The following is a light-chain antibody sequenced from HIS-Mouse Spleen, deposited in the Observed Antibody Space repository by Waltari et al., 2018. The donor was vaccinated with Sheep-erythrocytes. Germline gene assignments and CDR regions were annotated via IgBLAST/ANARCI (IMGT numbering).Light chain of an antibody. J-gene: IGLJ1*01. V-gene: IGLV2-11*01. CDR3: CSYAGSYNHV. CDR1: SSDVGGLNY. CDR2: DVS. Sequence: QSALTQPRSVSGSPGQSVNISCTGTSSDVGGLNYVSWYQQHPGKAPKLMIYDVSKRPSGVPDRFSGSKSGNTASLTISGLQAEDEADYYCCSYAGSYNHVFATGTKVTVL.